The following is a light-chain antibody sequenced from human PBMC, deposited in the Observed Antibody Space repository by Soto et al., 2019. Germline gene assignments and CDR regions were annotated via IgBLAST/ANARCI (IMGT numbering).Light chain of an antibody. CDR1: ESVSSS. V-gene: IGKV3D-15*01. Sequence: EIFLTQSPATVSVSPGERATLSCRASESVSSSLAWYQHKPGRAPRLLIYGASTRATGIPTRFSGSGSGTQFILTISSLHSDDFAVYYCQQYKEWPPITFGPGTRVDIK. CDR2: GAS. J-gene: IGKJ3*01. CDR3: QQYKEWPPIT.